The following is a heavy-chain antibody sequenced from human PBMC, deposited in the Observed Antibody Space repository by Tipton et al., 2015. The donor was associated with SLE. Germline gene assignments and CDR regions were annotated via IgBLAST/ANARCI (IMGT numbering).Heavy chain of an antibody. CDR2: VSYDGSNK. J-gene: IGHJ4*02. V-gene: IGHV3-30*04. Sequence: SLRLSCEDSGFIFSGFPVHWVRQAPGKGLEWVAVVSYDGSNKFYADSVKGRFIISRDNSKNTLYLQMHSLRTGDTAVYYCARSISGVVTPFDYWGQGTLVTVSS. D-gene: IGHD3-3*01. CDR3: ARSISGVVTPFDY. CDR1: GFIFSGFP.